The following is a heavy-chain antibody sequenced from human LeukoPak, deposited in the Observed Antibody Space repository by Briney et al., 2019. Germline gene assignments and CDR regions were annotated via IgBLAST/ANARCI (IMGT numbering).Heavy chain of an antibody. CDR2: ISSSSSYI. CDR3: ARDLSYYYGMDV. D-gene: IGHD3-16*02. V-gene: IGHV3-21*01. J-gene: IGHJ6*02. CDR1: GFTFSSYS. Sequence: GGSLRLSCAASGFTFSSYSMNWVRQAPGKGLEWVSSISSSSSYIYYADSVKGRFTISRDNAKNSLYLQMNSLRAEDTAVYYCARDLSYYYGMDVWGQGTTVTVSS.